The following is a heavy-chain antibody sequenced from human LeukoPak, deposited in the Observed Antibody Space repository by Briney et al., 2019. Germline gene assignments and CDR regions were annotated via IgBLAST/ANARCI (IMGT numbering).Heavy chain of an antibody. D-gene: IGHD2-21*01. CDR1: GYSISSGYY. Sequence: SGTLSLTCTVSGYSISSGYYWGWIRQPPGKGLEWIGSIYHSGSTYYNPSLKSRVTISVDTSKNQFSLKLSSVTAADTAVYYCARDSSDSAGYWGQGTLVTVSS. J-gene: IGHJ4*02. V-gene: IGHV4-38-2*02. CDR2: IYHSGST. CDR3: ARDSSDSAGY.